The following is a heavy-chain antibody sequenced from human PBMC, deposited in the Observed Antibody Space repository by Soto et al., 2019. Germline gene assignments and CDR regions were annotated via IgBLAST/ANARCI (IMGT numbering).Heavy chain of an antibody. Sequence: QVQLQESGPGLMKPSQTLSLTCTVSGGSISSGGYYWSWIRQPPGKGLEWIGYIYYTGNTYYNPSLKSRVTMSVDTSKNQFSLKLSSVTAADTALYYCARDSGWEQWLAFDYWGQGTLVTVSS. J-gene: IGHJ4*02. CDR3: ARDSGWEQWLAFDY. CDR2: IYYTGNT. D-gene: IGHD6-19*01. CDR1: GGSISSGGYY. V-gene: IGHV4-31*03.